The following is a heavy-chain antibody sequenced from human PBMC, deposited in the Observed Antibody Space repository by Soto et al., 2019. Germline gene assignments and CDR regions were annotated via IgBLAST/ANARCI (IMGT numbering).Heavy chain of an antibody. Sequence: SETLSLTCTVSGGSISSYYWSWIRQPPGKGLEWIGYIYYSGSTNYNPSLKSRVTISVDTSKNQFSLKLSSVTAADTAVYYCARDHPQELWLDYWGQGTLVTVSS. CDR3: ARDHPQELWLDY. CDR1: GGSISSYY. V-gene: IGHV4-59*01. D-gene: IGHD5-18*01. J-gene: IGHJ4*02. CDR2: IYYSGST.